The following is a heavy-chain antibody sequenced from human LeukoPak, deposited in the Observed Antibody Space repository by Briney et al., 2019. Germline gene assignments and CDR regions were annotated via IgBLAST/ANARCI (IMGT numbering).Heavy chain of an antibody. D-gene: IGHD2-21*01. CDR2: IYTSGST. V-gene: IGHV4-4*07. CDR1: GGSINNYY. CDR3: AAIDFDI. J-gene: IGHJ3*02. Sequence: SETLSLTCTVSGGSINNYYWNWIRQPAGKGLEWIGCIYTSGSTNYNPSLKSRVTMSVDTSKNQFSLKLSSVTAADTAVYYCAAIDFDIWGQGTMVTVSS.